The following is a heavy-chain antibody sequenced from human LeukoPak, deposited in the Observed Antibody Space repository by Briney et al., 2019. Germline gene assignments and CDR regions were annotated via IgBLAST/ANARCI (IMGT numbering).Heavy chain of an antibody. CDR2: ISAYNGNT. Sequence: ASVKVSCKASGYTFTSYGISWVRQAPGQGLEWMGWISAYNGNTNYAQKLQGRVTMTTDTSTSTAYMELRSLRSDDTAVYYCARDTSLGYCSGGSCYSEDYCGQGTLVTVSS. CDR3: ARDTSLGYCSGGSCYSEDY. CDR1: GYTFTSYG. D-gene: IGHD2-15*01. J-gene: IGHJ4*02. V-gene: IGHV1-18*01.